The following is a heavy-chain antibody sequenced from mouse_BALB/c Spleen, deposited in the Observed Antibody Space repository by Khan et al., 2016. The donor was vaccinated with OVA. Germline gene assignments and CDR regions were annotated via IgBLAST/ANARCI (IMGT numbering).Heavy chain of an antibody. D-gene: IGHD1-2*01. Sequence: EVELVESGGGLVQPGGSRKLSCAASGFTFSDYGMAWVRQAPGKGPEWVAFISDLAYTFYYADTVTGRFTLSRENAKNTLYLEMSSLRSGATAMYYGARGGGTAPFAYGGQGTLVTVAA. CDR1: GFTFSDYG. J-gene: IGHJ3*01. CDR2: ISDLAYTF. V-gene: IGHV5-15*02. CDR3: ARGGGTAPFAY.